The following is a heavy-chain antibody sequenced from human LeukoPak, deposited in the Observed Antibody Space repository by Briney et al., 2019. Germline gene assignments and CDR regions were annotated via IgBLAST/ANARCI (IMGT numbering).Heavy chain of an antibody. CDR2: FDPEDGET. V-gene: IGHV1-24*01. Sequence: EASVKVSCKVSGSTLTELSMHWVRQAPGKGLEWMGGFDPEDGETIYAQKVQGRVTMTEDTSTDTAYMELSSLRSEDTAVYYCAKGLSGYYYDCSGYFAFDIRGQRTMVTLSS. CDR3: AKGLSGYYYDCSGYFAFDI. J-gene: IGHJ3*02. D-gene: IGHD3-22*01. CDR1: GSTLTELS.